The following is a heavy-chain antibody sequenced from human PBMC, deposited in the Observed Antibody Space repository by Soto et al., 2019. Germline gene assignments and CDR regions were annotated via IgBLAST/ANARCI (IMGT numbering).Heavy chain of an antibody. CDR1: GFTFSSYA. Sequence: GGSLRLSCAASGFTFSSYAMSWVRQAPGKGLEWVSAISGSGGSTYYADSVKGRFTISRDNSKNTLYLQMNSLRAEDTAVYYCAKGGDIVVVAAAMPEWFDTWGQGTLVTVSS. CDR3: AKGGDIVVVAAAMPEWFDT. J-gene: IGHJ5*02. V-gene: IGHV3-23*01. D-gene: IGHD2-2*01. CDR2: ISGSGGST.